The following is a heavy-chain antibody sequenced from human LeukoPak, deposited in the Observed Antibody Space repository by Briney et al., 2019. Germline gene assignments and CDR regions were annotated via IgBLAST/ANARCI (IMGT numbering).Heavy chain of an antibody. V-gene: IGHV3-23*01. D-gene: IGHD5-18*01. CDR2: ISGSGGST. CDR1: GFTFSNYA. J-gene: IGHJ4*02. Sequence: GGSLRLSCAASGFTFSNYAMSWARQAPGKGLEWVSAISGSGGSTYYADSVKGQFTISRDNSKNTLYLQMNSLRAEDTAVYYCTKGTIWLPFDYWGQGTLVTVSS. CDR3: TKGTIWLPFDY.